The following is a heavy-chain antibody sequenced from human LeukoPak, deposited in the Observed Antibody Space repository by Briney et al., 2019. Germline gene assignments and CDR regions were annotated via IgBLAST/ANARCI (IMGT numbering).Heavy chain of an antibody. V-gene: IGHV1-2*02. D-gene: IGHD3-22*01. CDR1: GYTFIGYY. CDR3: ARDYDSSGYQPPDY. Sequence: ASVKDSCKASGYTFIGYYMHWVRQAPGQGLEWMGWINPSSGGTNYAQKFQGRVTMTRDTSISIAYMELSRLISDDTAVYYCARDYDSSGYQPPDYWGQGTLVTVSS. J-gene: IGHJ4*02. CDR2: INPSSGGT.